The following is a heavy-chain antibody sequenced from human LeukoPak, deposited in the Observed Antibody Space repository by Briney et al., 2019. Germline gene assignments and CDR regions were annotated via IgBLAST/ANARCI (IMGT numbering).Heavy chain of an antibody. D-gene: IGHD1-14*01. Sequence: SVKVSCKASGGTFSSYAISWVRQAPGQGLEWMGGIIPIFGTANYAQKFQGRVTITTDESTSTAYMELSSLRSEDTVVYYCATPVNNGYYFDYWGQGTLVTVSS. J-gene: IGHJ4*02. CDR3: ATPVNNGYYFDY. CDR1: GGTFSSYA. V-gene: IGHV1-69*05. CDR2: IIPIFGTA.